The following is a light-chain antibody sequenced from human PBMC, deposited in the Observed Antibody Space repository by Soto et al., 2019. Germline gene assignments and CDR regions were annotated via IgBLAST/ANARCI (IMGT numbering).Light chain of an antibody. V-gene: IGKV1-8*01. CDR3: QQYYSYPPY. J-gene: IGKJ4*01. CDR2: AAS. Sequence: AIRMTQSPSSFSASTGDRVTITCRASQGISSYLAWYQQKPGKAPKLLIYAASTLQSGVLSRFSGSGSGTDFTLTISCLQSEDFATYYCQQYYSYPPYFGGGTKVEIK. CDR1: QGISSY.